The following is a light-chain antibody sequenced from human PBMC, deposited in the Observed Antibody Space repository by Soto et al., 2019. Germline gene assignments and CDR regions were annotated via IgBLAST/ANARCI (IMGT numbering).Light chain of an antibody. CDR3: QQYNSYPWT. V-gene: IGKV1-5*03. Sequence: DIQMTQSPSTLSASVGDRLSITCRASQSISSWLAWYQQKPGKAPKLLIYKASSLESEVPSRFSGSGSGTEFTLTISSMQPDDFATYYCQQYNSYPWTFGQGTKVDIK. CDR1: QSISSW. J-gene: IGKJ1*01. CDR2: KAS.